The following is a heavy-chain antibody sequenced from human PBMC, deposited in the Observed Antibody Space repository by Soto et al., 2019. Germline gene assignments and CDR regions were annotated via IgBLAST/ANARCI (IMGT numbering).Heavy chain of an antibody. CDR1: GGSISSSSYS. D-gene: IGHD3-22*01. CDR3: ARRLYYDSSGFEGGGMDV. CDR2: IYYSGST. J-gene: IGHJ6*04. V-gene: IGHV4-39*01. Sequence: SDTLSHTCTVSGGSISSSSYSCGWIRQPSGKGLEWIGSIYYSGSTYYTPSLKSRVTISVDTSKNQFSLKLSSVTAADTAVYYCARRLYYDSSGFEGGGMDVWGKGTTVT.